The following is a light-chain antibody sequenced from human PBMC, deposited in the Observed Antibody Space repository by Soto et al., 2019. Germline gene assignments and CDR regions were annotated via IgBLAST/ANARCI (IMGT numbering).Light chain of an antibody. J-gene: IGKJ3*01. CDR1: QGISSY. CDR3: QQLNSYPPFT. V-gene: IGKV1-9*01. Sequence: DIQLTQSPSFLSASVGDRVTITCRASQGISSYLAWYQQKPGKAPKLLIYAASTLQSGVPSRFSGSGSGTELTLTISSLQPEDFATYYSQQLNSYPPFTFGPGTKVDIK. CDR2: AAS.